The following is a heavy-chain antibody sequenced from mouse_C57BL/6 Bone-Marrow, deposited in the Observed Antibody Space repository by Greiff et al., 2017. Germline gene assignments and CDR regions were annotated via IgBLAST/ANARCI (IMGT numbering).Heavy chain of an antibody. V-gene: IGHV5-2*01. CDR1: EYEFPSHD. CDR3: ARQAVFDY. CDR2: INSDGGST. J-gene: IGHJ2*01. Sequence: EVQRVESGGGLVQPGESLKLSCESNEYEFPSHDMSWVRKTPEKRLELVAAINSDGGSTYYPDTMERRIIITSDNTKQTLDLQRRSLRSEDKALYYCARQAVFDYWGQGTTLTVSS.